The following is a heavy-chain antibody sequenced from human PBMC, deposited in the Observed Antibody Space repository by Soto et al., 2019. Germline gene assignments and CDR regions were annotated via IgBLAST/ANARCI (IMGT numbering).Heavy chain of an antibody. D-gene: IGHD5-18*01. CDR1: GYTFTGYY. CDR3: ARDLSYSYGTPYYYYGMDV. V-gene: IGHV1-2*04. CDR2: INPNSGGT. Sequence: ASVKVSCKASGYTFTGYYMHWVRQAPGQGLEWMGWINPNSGGTNYAQKFQGWVTMTRDTSISTAYMELSRLRSDDTAVYYCARDLSYSYGTPYYYYGMDVWGQGTTVTVSS. J-gene: IGHJ6*02.